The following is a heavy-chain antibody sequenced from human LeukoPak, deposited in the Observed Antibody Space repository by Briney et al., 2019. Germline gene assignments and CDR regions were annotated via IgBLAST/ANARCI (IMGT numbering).Heavy chain of an antibody. J-gene: IGHJ4*02. Sequence: GGSLRLSCAASGFTFGSYAMTWVRQAPGKGLEWVSSIVGSGGTTYYADSVKGRFTISRDNSKNTLYLQMNSLRAEDTALYYCAKYGENSLFDCWGQGTLVTVSS. V-gene: IGHV3-23*01. D-gene: IGHD7-27*01. CDR1: GFTFGSYA. CDR3: AKYGENSLFDC. CDR2: IVGSGGTT.